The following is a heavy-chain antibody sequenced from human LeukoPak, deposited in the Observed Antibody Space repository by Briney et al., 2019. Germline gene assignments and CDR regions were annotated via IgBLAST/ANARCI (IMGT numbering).Heavy chain of an antibody. J-gene: IGHJ5*02. CDR2: IYVDRRTT. CDR1: GFTFSNYW. V-gene: IGHV3-74*01. CDR3: IRDFRSADL. Sequence: GGSLRLSCVASGFTFSNYWMHWVRQPPGKGLVWVSRIYVDRRTTNYADSVKGRFTISRDNAKNTVYLEMNSLNVEDTATYYCIRDFRSADLWGQGTLVTVTS.